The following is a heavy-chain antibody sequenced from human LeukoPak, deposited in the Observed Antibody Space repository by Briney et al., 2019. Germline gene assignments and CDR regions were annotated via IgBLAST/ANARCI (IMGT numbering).Heavy chain of an antibody. V-gene: IGHV1-69*13. Sequence: ASVKVSCKASGGTFSSYAISWVRQVPGQGLEWMGGIIPIFGTANYAQKFQGRVTITADESTSTAYMELSSLRSEDTAVYYCARDLLRNSNYEYYYMDVWGKGTTVTVSS. CDR3: ARDLLRNSNYEYYYMDV. CDR1: GGTFSSYA. J-gene: IGHJ6*03. CDR2: IIPIFGTA. D-gene: IGHD3-3*01.